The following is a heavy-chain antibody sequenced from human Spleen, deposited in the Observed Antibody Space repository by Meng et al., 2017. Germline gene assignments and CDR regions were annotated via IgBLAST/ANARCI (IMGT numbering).Heavy chain of an antibody. CDR1: GFTFSGYA. D-gene: IGHD1-26*01. Sequence: GESLKISCAASGFTFSGYAMNWVRQVPGKGLEWVSAITGSGGGTYYADSVKGRFTVSRDNAKNSLYLQMDSLRAEDTAVYYCARLEGATSDAFDIWGQGTMVTVSS. V-gene: IGHV3-23*01. CDR3: ARLEGATSDAFDI. CDR2: ITGSGGGT. J-gene: IGHJ3*02.